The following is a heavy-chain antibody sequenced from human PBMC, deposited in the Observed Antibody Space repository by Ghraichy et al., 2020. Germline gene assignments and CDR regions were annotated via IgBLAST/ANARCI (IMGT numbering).Heavy chain of an antibody. J-gene: IGHJ4*02. CDR2: ISYDGSSK. D-gene: IGHD3-22*01. CDR3: AKGRGGDYYDGNNDFQFSTDY. V-gene: IGHV3-30*18. Sequence: GGSLRLSCAASGFTFSRYGMYWVRQAPGKGLEWVAVISYDGSSKFHADSVKGRFSISRSNSKNTVYLQLNSLGVEDTAIYYCAKGRGGDYYDGNNDFQFSTDYWGKGTMVTVSS. CDR1: GFTFSRYG.